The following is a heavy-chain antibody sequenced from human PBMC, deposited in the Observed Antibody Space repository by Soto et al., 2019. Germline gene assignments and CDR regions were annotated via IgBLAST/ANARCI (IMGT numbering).Heavy chain of an antibody. J-gene: IGHJ6*02. CDR2: INHSGST. CDR1: GGSFSGYY. V-gene: IGHV4-34*01. CDR3: ARPRGRNYYYYGMDV. Sequence: SSETLSLTCAVYGGSFSGYYWTWIRQPPGKGLEWIGEINHSGSTNYNPSLKSRVTISVDTSKNQFSLKLSSVTAADTAVYYCARPRGRNYYYYGMDVWGQGTTVTVSS. D-gene: IGHD3-10*01.